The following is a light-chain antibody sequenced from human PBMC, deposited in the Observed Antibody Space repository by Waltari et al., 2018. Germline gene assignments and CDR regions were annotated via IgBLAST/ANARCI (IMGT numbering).Light chain of an antibody. J-gene: IGKJ1*01. CDR3: QQYNIWPWT. V-gene: IGKV3D-15*01. CDR1: QSAKTS. CDR2: RAS. Sequence: EVVMTQSPATLSVSPGERVSLSCRASQSAKTSLAWYQQTPGQAPRLLIYRASTRAAGVPDRFSGGGSGTEFTLTISSLQSEDSAIYYCQQYNIWPWTFGPGTNVDIK.